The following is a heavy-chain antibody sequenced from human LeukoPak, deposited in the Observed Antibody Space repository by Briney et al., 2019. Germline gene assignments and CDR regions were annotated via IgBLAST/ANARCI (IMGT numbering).Heavy chain of an antibody. J-gene: IGHJ2*01. V-gene: IGHV3-21*01. CDR3: ARDMSSSWGFDL. D-gene: IGHD6-13*01. Sequence: GGSLRLSCEASGFTFSTYNMNWVRQAPGKRLEWVSSITSSSSYVFYADSVKGRFTISRDNAKNSLYLQMNSLRAEDTAVYYCARDMSSSWGFDLWGRGTLVTVSS. CDR1: GFTFSTYN. CDR2: ITSSSSYV.